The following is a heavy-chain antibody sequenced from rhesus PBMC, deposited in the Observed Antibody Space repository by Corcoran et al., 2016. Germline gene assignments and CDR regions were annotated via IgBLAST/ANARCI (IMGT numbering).Heavy chain of an antibody. J-gene: IGHJ4*01. Sequence: QVQLQESGPGLVKPLETLSLTCAVSGGSISSNYWSWIRQPPGNGLEWIGYIYGSGSSNNYNPSLKSRVTLSVDTSKNQFSLKLSSVTAADTAVYYCARVRSSGWYRYYFDYWGQGVLVTVSS. CDR3: ARVRSSGWYRYYFDY. CDR1: GGSISSNY. D-gene: IGHD6-31*01. V-gene: IGHV4S11*01. CDR2: IYGSGSSN.